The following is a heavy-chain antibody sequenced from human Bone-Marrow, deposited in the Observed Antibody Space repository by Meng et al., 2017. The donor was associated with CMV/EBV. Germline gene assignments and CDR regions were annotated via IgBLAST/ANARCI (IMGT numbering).Heavy chain of an antibody. CDR3: TRDCSSTSCYI. V-gene: IGHV3-21*06. CDR2: ITVDYT. J-gene: IGHJ3*02. Sequence: GESLKISCTASGFTLRSYSMNWFRQAPGKGLEWVSSITVDYTSYADSVTGRFTISSNNAENSLFLQMNSLRAEYTAVYYCTRDCSSTSCYIWGQGTRVTVSS. CDR1: GFTLRSYS. D-gene: IGHD2-2*01.